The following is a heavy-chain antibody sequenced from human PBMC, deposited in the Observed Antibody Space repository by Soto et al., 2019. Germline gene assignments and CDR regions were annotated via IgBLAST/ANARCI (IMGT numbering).Heavy chain of an antibody. D-gene: IGHD3-10*01. CDR3: AHEGFGSDNWFDA. CDR2: IYWNDEK. Sequence: QITLKESGPTLVTPTQTLTLTCTFSGFSLTTTGLGVAWIRQPPGKALEWLALIYWNDEKRYRPSLRSRLTLTKDPSKNQVVLTMTDMDPVDTATYFCAHEGFGSDNWFDAWGQGALVIVSS. V-gene: IGHV2-5*01. CDR1: GFSLTTTGLG. J-gene: IGHJ5*02.